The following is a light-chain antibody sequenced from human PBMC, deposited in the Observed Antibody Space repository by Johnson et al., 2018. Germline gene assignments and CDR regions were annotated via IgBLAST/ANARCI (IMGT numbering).Light chain of an antibody. J-gene: IGLJ1*01. CDR3: GTWDSSLSAGNV. Sequence: QSVLTQPPSVSAAPGHKVTISCSGSSSNIGNNYVSWYQQLPGTAPKLLIYENNKRPSGIPDRFSGSKSGTSATLGITGLQTGDEADYYCGTWDSSLSAGNVFGTGTKVTV. V-gene: IGLV1-51*02. CDR1: SSNIGNNY. CDR2: ENN.